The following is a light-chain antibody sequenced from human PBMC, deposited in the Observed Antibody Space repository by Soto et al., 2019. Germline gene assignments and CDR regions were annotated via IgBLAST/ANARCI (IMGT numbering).Light chain of an antibody. V-gene: IGKV1-9*01. CDR3: QQFNSYPLT. Sequence: DIQLTQSPSFLSASVGDRVTITCRASQDISSYLAWYQQKPGKAPNLLIYAASTLQSGVPSRFSGSGSGTEFTLTVTSLQSEDFATYYCQQFNSYPLTFGGGTKVEIK. J-gene: IGKJ4*01. CDR2: AAS. CDR1: QDISSY.